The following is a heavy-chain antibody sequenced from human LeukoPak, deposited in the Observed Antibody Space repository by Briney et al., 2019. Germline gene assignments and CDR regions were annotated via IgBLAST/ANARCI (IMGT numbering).Heavy chain of an antibody. CDR3: ARDIVVVGAAQKAFDI. CDR2: ISSSSSYI. Sequence: GGSLRLSCAASGFTFSSYSMNWVRQAPGKGLEWVSSISSSSSYIYYADSVKGRFTISRDNAKNSLYLQMNSLRAEDTAVYYCARDIVVVGAAQKAFDIWGQGTMVTVSS. V-gene: IGHV3-21*01. CDR1: GFTFSSYS. J-gene: IGHJ3*02. D-gene: IGHD2-15*01.